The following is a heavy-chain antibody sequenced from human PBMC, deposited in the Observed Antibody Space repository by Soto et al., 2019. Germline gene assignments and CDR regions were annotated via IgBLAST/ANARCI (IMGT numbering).Heavy chain of an antibody. CDR2: ISYDGTYK. CDR1: GSSFSSYS. V-gene: IGHV3-30*18. Sequence: QVQLVESRGGVVQPGRSLRLSCAASGSSFSSYSIHWVRQVPGKGLEWVAVISYDGTYKHYADSVKGRFTFSRDNSKNTVYLQMDSLRAEDTAVYYCAKDRGYYSSGWPFYWGQGTLVTVSS. J-gene: IGHJ4*02. D-gene: IGHD6-25*01. CDR3: AKDRGYYSSGWPFY.